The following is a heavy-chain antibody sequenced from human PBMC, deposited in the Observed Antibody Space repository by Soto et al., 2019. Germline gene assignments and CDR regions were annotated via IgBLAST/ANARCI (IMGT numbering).Heavy chain of an antibody. J-gene: IGHJ5*02. D-gene: IGHD3-22*01. V-gene: IGHV4-30-4*01. CDR1: GGSISSGDYY. Sequence: QVQLQESGPGLVKPSQTLSLTCTVSGGSISSGDYYWSWIRQPPGKGLEWIGYIYYIGSTYYNPSLKSRVTISVDTSKNQFSLKLSSVTAADTAVYYCARGYYYDSSGYGTSFDPWGQGTLVTVSS. CDR2: IYYIGST. CDR3: ARGYYYDSSGYGTSFDP.